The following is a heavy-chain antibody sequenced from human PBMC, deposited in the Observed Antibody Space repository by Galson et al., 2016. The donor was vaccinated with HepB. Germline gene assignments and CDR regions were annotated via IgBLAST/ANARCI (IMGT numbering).Heavy chain of an antibody. CDR2: IRSKTFGGTP. J-gene: IGHJ5*02. D-gene: IGHD6-19*01. Sequence: SLRLSCAGSGFTFGDYAMAWFRQVPGKGLEWVGMIRSKTFGGTPAYAASVNGRFTISRDDFKSIVYLQLNSLESEDSAMYYCARDLPQSSVRYGSGFAWGQGTLGTVSS. V-gene: IGHV3-49*03. CDR3: ARDLPQSSVRYGSGFA. CDR1: GFTFGDYA.